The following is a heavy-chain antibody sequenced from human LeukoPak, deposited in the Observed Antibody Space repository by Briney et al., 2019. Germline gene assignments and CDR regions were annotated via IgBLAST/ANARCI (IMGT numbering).Heavy chain of an antibody. J-gene: IGHJ4*02. CDR1: GFTFSSYG. V-gene: IGHV3-33*01. Sequence: GGSLRLSCAASGFTFSSYGMHWVRQAPGKGLEWVAVIWYDGSNKYYADSVKGRFTISRDNSKNTLYLQMNSLRAEDTAVYYCARDPLYDYGDSEGTPPFDYWGQGTLVTVSS. CDR3: ARDPLYDYGDSEGTPPFDY. CDR2: IWYDGSNK. D-gene: IGHD4-17*01.